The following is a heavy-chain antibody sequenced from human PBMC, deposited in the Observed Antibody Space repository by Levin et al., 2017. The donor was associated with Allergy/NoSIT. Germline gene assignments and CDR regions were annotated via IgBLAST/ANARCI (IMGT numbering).Heavy chain of an antibody. V-gene: IGHV3-21*01. Sequence: GESLKISCAASGFSFSGYNMNWVRQAPGKGLEWVASISSNSVYIFHADSLKGRFTISRDNAKNSLYLQVNSLRAEDTAVYYCASGGSGWPFDNWGQGTLVTVSS. J-gene: IGHJ4*02. D-gene: IGHD6-19*01. CDR1: GFSFSGYN. CDR2: ISSNSVYI. CDR3: ASGGSGWPFDN.